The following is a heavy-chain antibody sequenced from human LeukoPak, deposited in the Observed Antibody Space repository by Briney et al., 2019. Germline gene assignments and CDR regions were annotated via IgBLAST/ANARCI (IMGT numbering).Heavy chain of an antibody. CDR1: GGSISIHY. CDR2: IYHSEST. J-gene: IGHJ4*02. CDR3: ARAPILRGYDY. V-gene: IGHV4-38-2*01. D-gene: IGHD3-3*02. Sequence: SETLSLTCAVSGGSISIHYWGWPRQPPGKGREWIGSIYHSESTYYNPSLKSRVTISVDTSKNQFSLRLSSVTAADTAVYYCARAPILRGYDYWGQGTLVTVSS.